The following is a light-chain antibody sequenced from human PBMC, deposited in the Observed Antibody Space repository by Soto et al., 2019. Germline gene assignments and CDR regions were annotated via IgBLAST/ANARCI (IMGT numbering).Light chain of an antibody. CDR3: QQYDNLPLT. V-gene: IGKV1-27*01. CDR2: ATS. Sequence: DIQMTQSPSSLSASVGDRVTITCRASQGISNFLAWYQQKPGQVPKLLMYATSTLHSGVPSRFSGSGSGTDFTFTISSLQPEDIATYYCQQYDNLPLTFGGGTKVDIK. J-gene: IGKJ4*01. CDR1: QGISNF.